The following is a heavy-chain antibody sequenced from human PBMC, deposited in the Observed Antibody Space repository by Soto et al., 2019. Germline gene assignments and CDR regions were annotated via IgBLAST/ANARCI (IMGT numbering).Heavy chain of an antibody. CDR1: GGSFSGYY. CDR3: ARARQLWFGAYGMDV. J-gene: IGHJ6*02. V-gene: IGHV4-34*01. Sequence: KPSETLSLTCAVYGGSFSGYYWSWIRQPPGKGLEWIGEINHSGSTNYNPSLKSRVTISVDTSKNQFSLKLSSVTAADTAVYYCARARQLWFGAYGMDVWGQGTAVTVSS. D-gene: IGHD3-10*01. CDR2: INHSGST.